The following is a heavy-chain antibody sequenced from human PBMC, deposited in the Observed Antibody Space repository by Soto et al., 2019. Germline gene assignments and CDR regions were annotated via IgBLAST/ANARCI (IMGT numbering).Heavy chain of an antibody. D-gene: IGHD4-17*01. CDR3: ARGSYGANVSPGTSDI. J-gene: IGHJ3*02. Sequence: GGSLRLSFAASGFTVSSYAMSWVRQAPGKGLEWVAVIRCDGSSTYYADSVKGRFTISRDNSKNTLYLQMNSLRAEDTAVYYCARGSYGANVSPGTSDIWGQGTMVTVS. CDR2: IRCDGSST. V-gene: IGHV3-33*08. CDR1: GFTVSSYA.